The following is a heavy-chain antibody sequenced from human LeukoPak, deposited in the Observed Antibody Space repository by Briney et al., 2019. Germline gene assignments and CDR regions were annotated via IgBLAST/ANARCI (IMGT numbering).Heavy chain of an antibody. V-gene: IGHV4-59*08. D-gene: IGHD3-3*01. J-gene: IGHJ5*02. Sequence: SETLSLTCTVSGGSISSYYWSWIRQPPGKGLEWIGYIHYSGGTNYNPPLKSRVSISIDTSKNQFSLKLRSVTAADTAVYYCASDDFWSGYSAWGQGILVTVSS. CDR2: IHYSGGT. CDR3: ASDDFWSGYSA. CDR1: GGSISSYY.